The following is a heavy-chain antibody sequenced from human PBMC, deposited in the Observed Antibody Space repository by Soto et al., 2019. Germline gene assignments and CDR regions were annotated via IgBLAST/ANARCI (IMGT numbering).Heavy chain of an antibody. D-gene: IGHD2-15*01. J-gene: IGHJ5*02. CDR3: CVVKRLDQYSTSGYWFDP. CDR2: IKSKADGETK. V-gene: IGHV3-15*01. Sequence: GGSLRLSCAASGFTFSHAWMSWVRQAPGKGLEWVGRIKSKADGETKDYGAPVRGRFTISRDDAKDTLYLQMNSLRIEDTAVYYCCVVKRLDQYSTSGYWFDPWGPGTLVTVSS. CDR1: GFTFSHAW.